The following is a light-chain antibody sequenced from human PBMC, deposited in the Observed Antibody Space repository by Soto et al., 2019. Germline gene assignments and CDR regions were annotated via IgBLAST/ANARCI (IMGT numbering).Light chain of an antibody. Sequence: DTQMTQSPSSLSASVGDRVTITCQASQDISQYLNWYQHKPGKAPKLLIYAASNLETVVPSRFSGSGSATDFTFTISSLQPEDIATYYCQHYDNIPYSFGQGTKLEIK. V-gene: IGKV1-33*01. J-gene: IGKJ2*03. CDR1: QDISQY. CDR3: QHYDNIPYS. CDR2: AAS.